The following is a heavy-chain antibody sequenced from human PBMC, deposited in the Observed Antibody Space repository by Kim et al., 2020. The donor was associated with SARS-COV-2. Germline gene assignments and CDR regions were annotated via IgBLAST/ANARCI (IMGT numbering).Heavy chain of an antibody. Sequence: SNKYYADSVKGRFTISRDNSKNTLYLQMNSLRAEDTAVYYCARKDGAFDIWGQGTMVTVSS. CDR3: ARKDGAFDI. CDR2: SNK. V-gene: IGHV3-30*03. J-gene: IGHJ3*02.